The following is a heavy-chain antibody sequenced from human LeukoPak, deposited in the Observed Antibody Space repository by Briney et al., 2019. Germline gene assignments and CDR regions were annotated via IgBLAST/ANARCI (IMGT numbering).Heavy chain of an antibody. CDR2: IVVGSGNT. CDR3: AADQGRTVRMDV. CDR1: GFTFTSSA. V-gene: IGHV1-58*02. Sequence: GASVKLSCKASGFTFTSSAMQWVRQARGQRLEWIGWIVVGSGNTNYAQNFQERVTITRDMSTSTAYMELSSLRSEDTAVYYCAADQGRTVRMDVWGQGTTVTVSS. J-gene: IGHJ6*02. D-gene: IGHD1-1*01.